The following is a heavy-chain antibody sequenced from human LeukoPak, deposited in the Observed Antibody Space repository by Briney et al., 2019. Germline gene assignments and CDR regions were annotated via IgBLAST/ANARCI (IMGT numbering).Heavy chain of an antibody. Sequence: GGSLRLSCAASGFTVSSKYMSWVRQAPGKGLEWVSGISGSGGSTYYAASVKGRFTISRDNFKNTLYLRMSSLRAEDTAVYYCAKSPYFYNSGRYVDVWGKGTTVTVSS. V-gene: IGHV3-23*01. CDR1: GFTVSSKY. CDR3: AKSPYFYNSGRYVDV. D-gene: IGHD3-10*01. J-gene: IGHJ6*03. CDR2: ISGSGGST.